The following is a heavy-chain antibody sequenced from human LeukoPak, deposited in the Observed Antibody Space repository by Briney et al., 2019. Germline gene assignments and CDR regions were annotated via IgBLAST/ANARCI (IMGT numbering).Heavy chain of an antibody. Sequence: GGSLRHSCAASGFTFSSYAMSWIRQVPAKGLEWVSAISTTTYYADFVEGRFTISRDNSKNTLYLQMNSLRAEDTAVYYCAKPIGPRYGDYHNSCFDSWGQGTLVTVSS. CDR1: GFTFSSYA. V-gene: IGHV3-23*01. D-gene: IGHD4-17*01. CDR3: AKPIGPRYGDYHNSCFDS. CDR2: ISTTT. J-gene: IGHJ5*01.